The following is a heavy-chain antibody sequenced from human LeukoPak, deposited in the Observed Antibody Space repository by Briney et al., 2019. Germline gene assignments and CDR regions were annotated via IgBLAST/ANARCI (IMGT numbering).Heavy chain of an antibody. D-gene: IGHD2-2*01. V-gene: IGHV3-9*03. CDR3: AKGYCSSTSSSGDY. CDR1: GFTFDDYA. Sequence: SLRLSCAASGFTFDDYAMHWVRQAPGKGLEWVSGIGWNSGSIAYTDSVKGRFTISRDNAKNSLYLQMNSLRAEDMALYYCAKGYCSSTSSSGDYWGQRTLVTVSS. J-gene: IGHJ4*02. CDR2: IGWNSGSI.